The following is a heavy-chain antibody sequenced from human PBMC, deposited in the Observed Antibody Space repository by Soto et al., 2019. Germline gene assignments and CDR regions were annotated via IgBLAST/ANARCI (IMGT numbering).Heavy chain of an antibody. CDR1: GGSFSGYY. CDR2: INHSGST. Sequence: SETLSLTCAVYGGSFSGYYWSWIRQPPGKGLEWIGEINHSGSTNYNPSLKSRVTISVDTSKNQFSLKLSSVTAADTAVYYCARVMGGAARRLNWFDPWGQGTLVTVSS. J-gene: IGHJ5*02. D-gene: IGHD6-6*01. CDR3: ARVMGGAARRLNWFDP. V-gene: IGHV4-34*01.